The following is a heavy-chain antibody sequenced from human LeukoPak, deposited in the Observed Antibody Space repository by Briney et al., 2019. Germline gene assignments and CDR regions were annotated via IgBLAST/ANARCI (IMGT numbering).Heavy chain of an antibody. V-gene: IGHV3-21*01. D-gene: IGHD2-21*01. CDR1: GFTFTSYA. CDR2: ISSSGSYI. Sequence: PGGSLRLSCAASGFTFTSYAMNWVRQAPGTGLEWVSDISSSGSYIDYADSVKGRFTISRDNAKNSLFLHMNSLRAEDTAVYYCARSLIADGAFDIWGQGTMVTVSS. CDR3: ARSLIADGAFDI. J-gene: IGHJ3*02.